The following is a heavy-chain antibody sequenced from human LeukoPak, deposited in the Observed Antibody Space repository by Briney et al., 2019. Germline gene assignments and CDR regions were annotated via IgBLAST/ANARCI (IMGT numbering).Heavy chain of an antibody. CDR2: IKQDGSEK. V-gene: IGHV3-7*01. Sequence: GGSLRLSCAASGFTFSDYYMSWIRQAPGRGLEWVANIKQDGSEKYYVDSVKGRFTISRDNAKNSLYLQMNSLRAEDTAVYYCARGIRDPLWFGESPAYDYWGQGTLVTVSS. J-gene: IGHJ4*02. D-gene: IGHD3-10*01. CDR1: GFTFSDYY. CDR3: ARGIRDPLWFGESPAYDY.